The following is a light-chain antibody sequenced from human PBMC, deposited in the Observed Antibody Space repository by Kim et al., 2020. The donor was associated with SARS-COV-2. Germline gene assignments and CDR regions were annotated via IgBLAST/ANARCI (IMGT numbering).Light chain of an antibody. CDR2: GAS. CDR3: QQYNNWPPWT. Sequence: EIVMTQSPATLSVSPGERATLSGRASQSVSSNLAGYQQKPGQAPRLLIYGASTRATGIPARFSGSGSGTEFTLTISSLQSEDFAVYYCQQYNNWPPWTFGQGTKVDIK. CDR1: QSVSSN. J-gene: IGKJ1*01. V-gene: IGKV3-15*01.